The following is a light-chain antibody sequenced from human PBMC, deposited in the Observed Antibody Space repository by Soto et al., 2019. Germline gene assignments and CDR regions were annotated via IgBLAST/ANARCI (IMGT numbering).Light chain of an antibody. CDR1: SSDVGGYNS. Sequence: QSALTQPASVSGSPGQSITISCTGTSSDVGGYNSVSWYQQHPGKAPKLMIYDVTNRPSGVSNRFSGSKSGNTASLTISGLQAEDGADYFCSSYASSFPLEFGGGTKLTVL. CDR3: SSYASSFPLE. CDR2: DVT. V-gene: IGLV2-14*03. J-gene: IGLJ2*01.